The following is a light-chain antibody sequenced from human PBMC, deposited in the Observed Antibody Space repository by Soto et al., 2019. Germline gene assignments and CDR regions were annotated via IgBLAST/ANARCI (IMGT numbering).Light chain of an antibody. CDR2: GAS. Sequence: DIQLTQSPSTLSASVGDTVTITCRASQSISSLLYWFQQKPGQAPKLLIYGASNLQSGVPSRFSGSGSGTGFTLTITSLHPEDLATYYCQQSFNIPLTFGGGTRVEIK. V-gene: IGKV1-39*01. CDR1: QSISSL. J-gene: IGKJ4*01. CDR3: QQSFNIPLT.